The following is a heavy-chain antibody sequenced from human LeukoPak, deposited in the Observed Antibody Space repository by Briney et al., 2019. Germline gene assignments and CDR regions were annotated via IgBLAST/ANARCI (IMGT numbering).Heavy chain of an antibody. Sequence: SETLSLTCTVSGGSISSSSYYWGWIRQPPGKGLEWIGSIYYSGSTYYNPSLKSRVTISVDTSKNQFSLKLSSVTAAGTAVYYCARQMYSSAAFDIWGQGTMVTVSS. V-gene: IGHV4-39*01. CDR1: GGSISSSSYY. D-gene: IGHD6-19*01. CDR3: ARQMYSSAAFDI. CDR2: IYYSGST. J-gene: IGHJ3*02.